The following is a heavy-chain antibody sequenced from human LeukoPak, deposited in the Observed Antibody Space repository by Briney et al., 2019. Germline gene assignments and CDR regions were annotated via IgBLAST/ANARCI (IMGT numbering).Heavy chain of an antibody. J-gene: IGHJ5*02. D-gene: IGHD3-9*01. CDR3: ARDGGSPNYDILTGYYYWFDP. CDR2: INPNSGGT. Sequence: ASVKVSCKASGYTFTGYYMHWVRQAPGQGLEWMGWINPNSGGTNYAQKFQGRVTMTRDTSISTAYMELSRLRSDDTAVYYCARDGGSPNYDILTGYYYWFDPWGQGTLVTVSS. CDR1: GYTFTGYY. V-gene: IGHV1-2*02.